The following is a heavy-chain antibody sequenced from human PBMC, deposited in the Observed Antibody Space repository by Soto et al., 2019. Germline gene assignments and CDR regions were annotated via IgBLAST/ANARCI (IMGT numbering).Heavy chain of an antibody. D-gene: IGHD6-25*01. CDR1: GGSISSSNW. CDR3: ARDPAAGRPDYYYYYGMDV. Sequence: PSETLSLTCAVSGGSISSSNWWSWVRQPPGKGLEWIGEIYHSGSTNYNPSLKSRVTISVDKSKNQFSLKLSSVTAADTAVYYCARDPAAGRPDYYYYYGMDVWGQGTTVTVSS. V-gene: IGHV4-4*02. J-gene: IGHJ6*02. CDR2: IYHSGST.